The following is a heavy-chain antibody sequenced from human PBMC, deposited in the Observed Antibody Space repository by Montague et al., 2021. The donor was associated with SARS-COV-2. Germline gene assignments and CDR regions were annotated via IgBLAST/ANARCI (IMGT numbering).Heavy chain of an antibody. CDR2: LYYSGST. J-gene: IGHJ5*02. CDR3: ARPPTYYHILTGYFNGPNWFDP. CDR1: GFSLNTDGMC. D-gene: IGHD3-9*01. Sequence: VKPTQTLTLTCAFSGFSLNTDGMCVVWFRQPPGNGLEWIGSLYYSGSTYYNPSLKSRVTVSVDTSKNQFSLELSSVTASHTAVYYCARPPTYYHILTGYFNGPNWFDPRGQGTLVAVSS. V-gene: IGHV4-30-2*03.